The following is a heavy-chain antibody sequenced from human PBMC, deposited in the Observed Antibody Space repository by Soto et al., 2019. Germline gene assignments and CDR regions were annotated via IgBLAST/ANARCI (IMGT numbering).Heavy chain of an antibody. Sequence: AAVKVSCKASGYTFTSYSMRWVRQAPGQGLEWMGIINPSSGRTSYAQNFQGRVTMTSDTSTSIVYMEMSSLKSEDTAVYYCARDHNFGFILYAMDVWGQGTKVTVYS. CDR1: GYTFTSYS. J-gene: IGHJ6*02. CDR2: INPSSGRT. V-gene: IGHV1-46*01. D-gene: IGHD2-15*01. CDR3: ARDHNFGFILYAMDV.